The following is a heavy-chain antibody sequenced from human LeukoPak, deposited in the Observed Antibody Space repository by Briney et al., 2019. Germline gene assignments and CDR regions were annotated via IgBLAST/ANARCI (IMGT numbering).Heavy chain of an antibody. CDR1: SESIYSGIYY. Sequence: SETLFLTCTVSSESIYSGIYYWSWIRQPAGKRLEWIGRIYTSGSTYYNPSLKSRVTISLDTSKNQFSLTQISVTAADTAVYYCARDVDTFFDYWGRGTLVTVSS. CDR2: IYTSGST. V-gene: IGHV4-61*02. J-gene: IGHJ4*02. D-gene: IGHD5-18*01. CDR3: ARDVDTFFDY.